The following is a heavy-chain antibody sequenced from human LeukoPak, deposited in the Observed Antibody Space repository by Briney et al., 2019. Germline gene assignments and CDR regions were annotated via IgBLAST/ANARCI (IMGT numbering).Heavy chain of an antibody. CDR3: ARQRGYYDSSGYYPDY. J-gene: IGHJ4*02. CDR2: IYYSGST. D-gene: IGHD3-22*01. Sequence: PSETLSLTCTVSGGSTSSSSYYWGWIRQPPGKGLEWIGSIYYSGSTHYNPSLKSRVTISADTSKNQFSLKLSSVTAADTAVYYCARQRGYYDSSGYYPDYWGQGTLVTVSS. CDR1: GGSTSSSSYY. V-gene: IGHV4-39*01.